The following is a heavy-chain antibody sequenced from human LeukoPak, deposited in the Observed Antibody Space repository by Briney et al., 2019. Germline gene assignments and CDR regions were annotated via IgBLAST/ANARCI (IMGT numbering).Heavy chain of an antibody. CDR2: INNDGSSA. D-gene: IGHD1-1*01. Sequence: PGGSLRLSCAASGFTFNNYWIHWVRHVPGKGLVWVSRINNDGSSASYVDSVKGRFTISRDNDKNTLFLQMNSLRAEDTAVYYCARRGTGHGMDVWGQGTTVIVSS. CDR1: GFTFNNYW. J-gene: IGHJ6*02. V-gene: IGHV3-74*01. CDR3: ARRGTGHGMDV.